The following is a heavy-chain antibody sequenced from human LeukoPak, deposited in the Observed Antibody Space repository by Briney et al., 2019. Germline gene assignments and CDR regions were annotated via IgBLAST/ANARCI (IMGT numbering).Heavy chain of an antibody. CDR3: ARSPGEWLLGSSYYFYYYMDV. V-gene: IGHV3-21*01. Sequence: PGGSLRLSCEASGFTFSGYTLTWVRQAPGKGLEWVSSISSSNGYIYYADSVKGRFTISRDNAKSSLFLQMNSLRAEDTAVYHCARSPGEWLLGSSYYFYYYMDVWGKGTTATVSS. J-gene: IGHJ6*03. CDR2: ISSSNGYI. D-gene: IGHD3-3*01. CDR1: GFTFSGYT.